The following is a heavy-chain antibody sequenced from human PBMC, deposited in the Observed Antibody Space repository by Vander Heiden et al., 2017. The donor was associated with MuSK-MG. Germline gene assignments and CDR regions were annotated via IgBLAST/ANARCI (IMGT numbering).Heavy chain of an antibody. V-gene: IGHV2-5*01. CDR3: ARARESIRMVRGANNWFDP. CDR2: IYWNDDK. D-gene: IGHD3-10*01. J-gene: IGHJ5*02. Sequence: QIPLKESGPTLVNPTQTPPLTSPVSGSSLRTSGVGVVWFLQPPGKALEWLAIIYWNDDKRYGPSLKTRLTITKDTSQNQWVLTMTNMDPADTGTYYCARARESIRMVRGANNWFDPWGQGTLVTVSS. CDR1: GSSLRTSGVG.